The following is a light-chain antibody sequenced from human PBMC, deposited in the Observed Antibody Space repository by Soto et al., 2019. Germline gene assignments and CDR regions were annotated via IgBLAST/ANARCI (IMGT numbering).Light chain of an antibody. CDR3: QQYKSFSLT. V-gene: IGKV1-9*01. Sequence: DIQMTQSPPSLSASVGDRVTITCRASQGITSYLAWYQQKPGKAPKLLIYAASALQTRVSSRFSGSGYGTDFALTISSLQPDDFATYYCQQYKSFSLTFGGGTKVDIK. CDR1: QGITSY. CDR2: AAS. J-gene: IGKJ4*01.